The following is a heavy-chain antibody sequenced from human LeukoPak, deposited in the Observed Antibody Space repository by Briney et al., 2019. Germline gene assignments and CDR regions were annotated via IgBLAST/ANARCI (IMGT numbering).Heavy chain of an antibody. CDR2: ISYDGSNK. J-gene: IGHJ6*02. Sequence: GRSLRLSCAASGFTFRSYAMHWVRQAPGKGLEWAAVISYDGSNKYYADSVKGRFTISRDNSKNTLYLRMNSLRAEDTAVYYCARDRGTAMVDYYYYGMDVWGQGTTVTVSS. CDR3: ARDRGTAMVDYYYYGMDV. CDR1: GFTFRSYA. V-gene: IGHV3-30*04. D-gene: IGHD5-18*01.